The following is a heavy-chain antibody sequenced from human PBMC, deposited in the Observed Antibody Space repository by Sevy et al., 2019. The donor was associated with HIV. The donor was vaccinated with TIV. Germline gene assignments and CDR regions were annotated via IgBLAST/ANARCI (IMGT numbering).Heavy chain of an antibody. J-gene: IGHJ6*02. Sequence: GGSLRLSCAASGFTFSDYYMSWIRQAPGKGLEWVSYISSSGSTIYYADSVKGRFTISRDNAKNSLYLQMNSLRAEDTVVYYCARGRGYYDSSGYYPDYYYYYGMDVWGQGTTVTVSS. D-gene: IGHD3-22*01. CDR1: GFTFSDYY. CDR2: ISSSGSTI. V-gene: IGHV3-11*01. CDR3: ARGRGYYDSSGYYPDYYYYYGMDV.